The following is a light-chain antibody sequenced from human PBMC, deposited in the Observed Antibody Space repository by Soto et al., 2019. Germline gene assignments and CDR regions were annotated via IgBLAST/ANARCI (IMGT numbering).Light chain of an antibody. J-gene: IGKJ4*01. Sequence: EIVMTQSPATLSMSPGERATLFCRASQSVRSNFLAWYQQKPGQAPRLLIYGASTRATGVPARFSGSGSGTEFTLTISSLQSEDFAVYYCQQYSAWPLTFGGGTKVDIK. CDR3: QQYSAWPLT. V-gene: IGKV3-15*01. CDR1: QSVRSN. CDR2: GAS.